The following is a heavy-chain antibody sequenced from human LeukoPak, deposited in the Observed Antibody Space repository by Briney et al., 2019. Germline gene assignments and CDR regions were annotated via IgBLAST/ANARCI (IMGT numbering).Heavy chain of an antibody. Sequence: GGSLRLSCAASGFTFSSYSMNWVRQAPGKGLEWVSSISSSSYIYYADSVKGRFTISRDNAKNSLYLQMNSLRAEDTAVYYCASGRDYYDSSGYYYRDYWGQGTLVTVSS. CDR1: GFTFSSYS. V-gene: IGHV3-21*01. CDR3: ASGRDYYDSSGYYYRDY. J-gene: IGHJ4*02. D-gene: IGHD3-22*01. CDR2: ISSSSYI.